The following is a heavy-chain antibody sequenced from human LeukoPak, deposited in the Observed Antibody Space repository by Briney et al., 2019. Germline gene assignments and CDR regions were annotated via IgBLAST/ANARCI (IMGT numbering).Heavy chain of an antibody. D-gene: IGHD2-2*02. CDR2: IKQDGSEK. J-gene: IGHJ4*02. CDR3: ARDCSSTSCYNDY. V-gene: IGHV3-7*01. CDR1: GFTFSSYW. Sequence: GGSLRLSCAASGFTFSSYWMSWVRQAPGKGLEWVANIKQDGSEKYYVDSVKGRFTISRDNAKNPLYLQMNSLRAEDTAVYYCARDCSSTSCYNDYWGQGTLVTVSS.